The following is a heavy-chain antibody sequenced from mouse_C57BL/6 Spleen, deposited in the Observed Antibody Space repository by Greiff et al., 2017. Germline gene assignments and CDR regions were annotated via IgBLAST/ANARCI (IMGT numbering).Heavy chain of an antibody. D-gene: IGHD2-1*01. CDR3: ARDDLIYYGNYNY. J-gene: IGHJ2*01. Sequence: EVKLMESGGGLVKPGGSLKLSCAASGFTFSSYAMSWVRQTPEKRLEWVATISDGGSYTYYPDNVKGRFTISRDNAKNNLYLQMSHLKSEDTAMYYWARDDLIYYGNYNYWGQGTTLTVSS. CDR1: GFTFSSYA. V-gene: IGHV5-4*01. CDR2: ISDGGSYT.